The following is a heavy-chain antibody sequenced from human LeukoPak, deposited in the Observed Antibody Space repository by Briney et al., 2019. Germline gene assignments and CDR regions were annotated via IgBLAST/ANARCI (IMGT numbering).Heavy chain of an antibody. CDR2: IHPSGGST. CDR3: ARMDMDPAMITNFFDY. J-gene: IGHJ4*02. Sequence: ASVKVSCEAFGYSFTSNYLHWVRQAPGQGPEWMGVIHPSGGSTNYAQKFQGRLTVTRDTSTTTVYMEMSSLRSEDTAVYYCARMDMDPAMITNFFDYWGQGTLVTVSS. D-gene: IGHD5-18*01. V-gene: IGHV1-46*01. CDR1: GYSFTSNY.